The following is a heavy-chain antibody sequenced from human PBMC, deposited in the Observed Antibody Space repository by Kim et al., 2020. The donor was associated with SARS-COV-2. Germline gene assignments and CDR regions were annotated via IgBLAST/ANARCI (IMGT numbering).Heavy chain of an antibody. CDR3: AKDPTRPKPIQLWSYGMDV. D-gene: IGHD5-18*01. V-gene: IGHV3-33*06. CDR2: IWYDGSNK. J-gene: IGHJ6*02. Sequence: GGSLRLSCAASGFTFSSYGMHWVRQAPGKGLEWVAVIWYDGSNKYYADSVKGRFTISRDNSKNTLYLQMNSLRAEDTAVYYCAKDPTRPKPIQLWSYGMDVWGQGTTVTVSS. CDR1: GFTFSSYG.